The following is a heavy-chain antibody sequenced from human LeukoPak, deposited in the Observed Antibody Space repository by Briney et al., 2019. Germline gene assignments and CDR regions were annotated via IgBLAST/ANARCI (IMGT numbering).Heavy chain of an antibody. CDR3: ARAVGTDGYNLWVY. J-gene: IGHJ4*02. Sequence: SQTLSLTCTVSGGSISSGTYYWTWIRQPAGKGLEWIGRIYTSGSTNYNPSLKSRVTISVDTSKNQFSLKLSSVTAADTAVYYCARAVGTDGYNLWVYWGQGTLVTVSS. V-gene: IGHV4-61*02. D-gene: IGHD5-24*01. CDR2: IYTSGST. CDR1: GGSISSGTYY.